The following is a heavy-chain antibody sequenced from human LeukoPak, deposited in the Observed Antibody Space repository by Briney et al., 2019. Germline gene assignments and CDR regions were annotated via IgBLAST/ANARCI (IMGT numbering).Heavy chain of an antibody. CDR3: ARSLPYYDFWSGSYSVSNYFDY. CDR1: GYTFTSYD. D-gene: IGHD3-3*01. CDR2: MSPNSGNT. V-gene: IGHV1-8*01. J-gene: IGHJ4*02. Sequence: ASVKVSCKASGYTFTSYDINWVRQATGQGLEWMGWMSPNSGNTGYAQKFQGRITMTRNTSISTAYMELSSLRSEDTAVYYCARSLPYYDFWSGSYSVSNYFDYWGQGTLVTVSS.